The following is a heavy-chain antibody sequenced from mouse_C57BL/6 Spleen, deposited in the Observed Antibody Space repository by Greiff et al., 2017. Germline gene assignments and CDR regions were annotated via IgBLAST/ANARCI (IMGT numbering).Heavy chain of an antibody. CDR1: GYTFTSYW. CDR2: IDPSDSDT. V-gene: IGHV1-52*01. J-gene: IGHJ2*01. CDR3: ARDYYGSSFDY. D-gene: IGHD1-1*01. Sequence: QVQLQQPGAELVRPGSSVKLSCKASGYTFTSYWMHWVKQRPIQGLEWIGNIDPSDSDTHYNQKFKDKATLTVDKSSSTAYMQLSSLTSEDSAVYYCARDYYGSSFDYWGQGTTLTVSS.